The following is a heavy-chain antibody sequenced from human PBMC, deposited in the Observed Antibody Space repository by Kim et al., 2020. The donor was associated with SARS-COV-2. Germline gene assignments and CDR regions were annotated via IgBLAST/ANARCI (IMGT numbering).Heavy chain of an antibody. D-gene: IGHD3-22*01. V-gene: IGHV4-34*01. J-gene: IGHJ4*02. CDR2: INHSGST. CDR1: GGSFSGYY. Sequence: SETLSLTCAVSGGSFSGYYWSWIRQPPGKGLEWIGEINHSGSTNYNPSLKSRVTISVDTSKNQFSLKLSSVTAADTAVYYCARGARNYYDSSGYYVYWGQGTLVTVSS. CDR3: ARGARNYYDSSGYYVY.